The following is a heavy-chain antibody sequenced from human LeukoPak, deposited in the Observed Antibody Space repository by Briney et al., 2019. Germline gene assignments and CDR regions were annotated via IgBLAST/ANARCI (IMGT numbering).Heavy chain of an antibody. Sequence: ASMKVSCKASGGTFSSYAISWVRQAPGQGLEWMGGIIPIFGTANYAQKFQGRVTITTDESTSTAYMELSSLRSEDTAVYYCARDEGIAAGYFDYWGQGTLVTVSS. J-gene: IGHJ4*02. CDR2: IIPIFGTA. D-gene: IGHD6-13*01. CDR3: ARDEGIAAGYFDY. V-gene: IGHV1-69*05. CDR1: GGTFSSYA.